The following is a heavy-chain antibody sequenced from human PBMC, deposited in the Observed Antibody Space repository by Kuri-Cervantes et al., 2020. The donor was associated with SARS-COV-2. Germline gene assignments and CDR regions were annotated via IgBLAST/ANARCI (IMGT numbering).Heavy chain of an antibody. V-gene: IGHV3-30*02. J-gene: IGHJ4*02. D-gene: IGHD7-27*01. CDR3: ARDLRLGKSLDY. Sequence: LSLTCAASGFTFTNYGLHWVRQAPGQGLEWVAFIRHDGSNKYYADSVKGRFTISRDSSKNSLYLQMSSLRGEDTAVYYCARDLRLGKSLDYWGQGTLVTVSS. CDR2: IRHDGSNK. CDR1: GFTFTNYG.